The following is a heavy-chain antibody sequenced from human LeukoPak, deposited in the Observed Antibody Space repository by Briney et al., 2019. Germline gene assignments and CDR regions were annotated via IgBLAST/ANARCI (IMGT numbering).Heavy chain of an antibody. D-gene: IGHD6-6*01. Sequence: GGSLRLSCAASGFTFSDYYMSWIRQAPGKGLEWVSYISSSGSTIYYADSVKGRFTISRDNAKNSLYLQMNSLRAEDTAVYYCADYSSSSLGAFDIWGQGTMVTVSS. CDR1: GFTFSDYY. CDR3: ADYSSSSLGAFDI. J-gene: IGHJ3*02. CDR2: ISSSGSTI. V-gene: IGHV3-11*04.